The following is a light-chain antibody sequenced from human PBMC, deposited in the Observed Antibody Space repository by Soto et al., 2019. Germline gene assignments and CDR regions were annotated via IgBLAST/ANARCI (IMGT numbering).Light chain of an antibody. J-gene: IGKJ5*01. CDR2: AAA. CDR3: QKYNSAPFT. Sequence: DIPMTQSPSSLSASVGDRVTITCRASQGISNYLACYQQKPGKVPKLLIYAAATLQSGVPSRFSGSGSVTDFTLTIRSLQTEDVATYYCQKYNSAPFTFGQGTRLEIQ. V-gene: IGKV1-27*01. CDR1: QGISNY.